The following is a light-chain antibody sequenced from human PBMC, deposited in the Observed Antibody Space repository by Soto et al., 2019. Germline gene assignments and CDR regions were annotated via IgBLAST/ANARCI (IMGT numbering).Light chain of an antibody. CDR1: SSDVGGYNY. CDR2: EVS. J-gene: IGLJ1*01. V-gene: IGLV2-14*01. CDR3: SSSTSSSTYV. Sequence: QSVLTQPASVSGFPGQSITISCTGTSSDVGGYNYVSWYQQHPGKAPKLMIYEVSNRPSGVSNRFSGSKSGNTASLTISGLQAEDEADYYWSSSTSSSTYVFGTGTRSPS.